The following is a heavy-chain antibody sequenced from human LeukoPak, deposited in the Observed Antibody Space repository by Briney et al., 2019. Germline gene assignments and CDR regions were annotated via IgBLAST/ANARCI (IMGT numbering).Heavy chain of an antibody. V-gene: IGHV4-59*01. J-gene: IGHJ4*02. CDR2: IHYSGST. Sequence: SETLSLTCTVSGGSISGYYWSWIRHPPGKGLEWIGYIHYSGSTNYNPSLKSRVTISVDTSKNQFSLRLSSVTAADTAVYYCARVGGYSGYDMDYWGQGTLVTVSS. D-gene: IGHD5-12*01. CDR1: GGSISGYY. CDR3: ARVGGYSGYDMDY.